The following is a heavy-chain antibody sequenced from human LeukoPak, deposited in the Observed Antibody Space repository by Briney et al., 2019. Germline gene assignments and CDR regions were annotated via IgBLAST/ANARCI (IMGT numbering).Heavy chain of an antibody. CDR1: GFTFSSYA. CDR3: AKSSKPFYPDY. V-gene: IGHV3-23*01. CDR2: ISAGGDIA. D-gene: IGHD3-3*02. J-gene: IGHJ4*02. Sequence: GGSLRLSCAASGFTFSSYAMSWVRQAPGRGLDWVSSISAGGDIAYYADSVQGRFTISRDNSKNTLYLQMNSLRAEDTAVYYGAKSSKPFYPDYWGQGTLVTVSS.